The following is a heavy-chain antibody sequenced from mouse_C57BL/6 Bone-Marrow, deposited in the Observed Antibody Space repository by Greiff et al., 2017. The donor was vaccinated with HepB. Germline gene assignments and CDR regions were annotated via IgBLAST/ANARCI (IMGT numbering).Heavy chain of an antibody. J-gene: IGHJ3*01. D-gene: IGHD2-5*01. Sequence: EVQVVESGAGLVKPGGSLKLSCAASGFTFSSYAMPWVRQTPEKRLEWVATISDGGSYTYYPDNVKGRFTISRDNAKNNLYLQMSDLKSEDTDMYYCARGSNSFAYWGQGTLVTVSA. CDR1: GFTFSSYA. CDR2: ISDGGSYT. V-gene: IGHV5-4*01. CDR3: ARGSNSFAY.